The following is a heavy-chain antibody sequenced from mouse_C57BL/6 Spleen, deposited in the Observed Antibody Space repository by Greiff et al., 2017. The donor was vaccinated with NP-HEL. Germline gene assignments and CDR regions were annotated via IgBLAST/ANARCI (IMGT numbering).Heavy chain of an antibody. D-gene: IGHD4-1*01. V-gene: IGHV1-54*01. CDR3: ARDWDY. CDR1: GYAFTNYL. CDR2: FNPGSGGT. Sequence: QVQLQQSGAELVRPGPSVKVSCKASGYAFTNYLIEWVKQRPGQGLEWIGVFNPGSGGTNYNEKFKGKATLTADKSSSTAYMQLSSLTSEDSAVYFCARDWDYWGQGTTLTVSS. J-gene: IGHJ2*01.